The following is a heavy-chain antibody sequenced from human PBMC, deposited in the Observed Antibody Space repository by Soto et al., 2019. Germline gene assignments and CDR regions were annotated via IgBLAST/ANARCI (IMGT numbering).Heavy chain of an antibody. Sequence: QVQLVESGGGVVQPGRSLRVSCAASGFSFNIYAMHWIRHAPGKGLEWVSLISHDGTSKYYADSVKGRFTISRDISKSTLYLQMNSRRPEDTAVYYCARDYSLYDYYYYYGLDVWGQGTPVTVSS. CDR2: ISHDGTSK. CDR1: GFSFNIYA. CDR3: ARDYSLYDYYYYYGLDV. J-gene: IGHJ6*02. V-gene: IGHV3-30-3*01. D-gene: IGHD1-26*01.